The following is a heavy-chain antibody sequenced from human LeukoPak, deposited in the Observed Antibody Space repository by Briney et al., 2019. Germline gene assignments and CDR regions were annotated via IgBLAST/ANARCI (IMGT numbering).Heavy chain of an antibody. CDR2: INTNTGNP. J-gene: IGHJ5*02. V-gene: IGHV7-4-1*02. CDR3: ARARPPYDILTGSPSASSLRNWFDP. Sequence: ASVKVSCKASGYTFTSYAMNWVRQAPGQGLEWMGWINTNTGNPTYAQGFTGRFVFSLDTSVSTAYLQISSLKAEDTAVYYCARARPPYDILTGSPSASSLRNWFDPWGQGTLVTVSS. CDR1: GYTFTSYA. D-gene: IGHD3-9*01.